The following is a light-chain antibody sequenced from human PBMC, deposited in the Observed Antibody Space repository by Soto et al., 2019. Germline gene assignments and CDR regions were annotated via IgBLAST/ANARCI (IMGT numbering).Light chain of an antibody. CDR1: QSVSSY. CDR3: QQRSNWQLT. Sequence: EIVLTQSPATLSLSPGERATLSCRASQSVSSYLAWYQQKPDQAPRLLIYDASNRATGIPARFSGSGSGTVSPCTISSLEPEDFAVYYCQQRSNWQLTFGGGTKVELK. V-gene: IGKV3-11*01. CDR2: DAS. J-gene: IGKJ4*01.